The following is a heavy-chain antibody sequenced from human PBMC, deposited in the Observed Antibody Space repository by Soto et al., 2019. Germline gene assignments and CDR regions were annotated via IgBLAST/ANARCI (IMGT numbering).Heavy chain of an antibody. J-gene: IGHJ6*01. CDR3: ARLRDSDGMDD. D-gene: IGHD1-26*01. CDR2: IIPILGIA. V-gene: IGHV1-69*02. Sequence: QVQLVQSGAEVKKPGSSVKVSCKASGGTFSSYTISWVRQAPGQGLEWMGRIIPILGIANYAQKLQGRVTITADKSTSTGYMELSSLRLEDTAVYYCARLRDSDGMDDWGQGTTVTVSS. CDR1: GGTFSSYT.